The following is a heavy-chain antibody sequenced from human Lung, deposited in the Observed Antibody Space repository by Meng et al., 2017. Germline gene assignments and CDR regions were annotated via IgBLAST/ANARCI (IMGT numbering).Heavy chain of an antibody. D-gene: IGHD4-17*01. CDR3: TRDHSTADVTVWWFDP. CDR2: INPSGGDT. Sequence: QVQLVQPGAEVKNPGASVQVSCTASGYTFTRHWMHWVRQAPGQGLEWMGIINPSGGDTMYEQKFQGRITITSDTSTATVYMELSSLRSEDTAVYYCTRDHSTADVTVWWFDPWGQGTLVTVSS. CDR1: GYTFTRHW. V-gene: IGHV1-46*01. J-gene: IGHJ5*02.